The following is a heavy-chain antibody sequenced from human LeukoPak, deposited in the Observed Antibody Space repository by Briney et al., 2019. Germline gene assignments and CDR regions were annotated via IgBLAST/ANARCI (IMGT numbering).Heavy chain of an antibody. J-gene: IGHJ4*01. CDR2: FDPEDGET. D-gene: IGHD4-23*01. V-gene: IGHV1-24*01. CDR1: GYTLTELS. CDR3: ATQLWSGYGGNSQSHY. Sequence: ASVKVSCKVSGYTLTELSMHWVRQAPGKGLEWMGGFDPEDGETIYAQKFQGRVTMTEDTSTDTAYMELSSLRSEDTAVYYCATQLWSGYGGNSQSHYWGHGTLVTVSS.